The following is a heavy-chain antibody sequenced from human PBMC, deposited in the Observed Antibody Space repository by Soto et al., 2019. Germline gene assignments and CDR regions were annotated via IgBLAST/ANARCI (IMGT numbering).Heavy chain of an antibody. Sequence: EVQLVESGGVVVQPGESLRLSCAASGFTFDDYTMHWVRQAPGKGLEWVSLISWDGGSTYYADSVKGRFTISRDNSKNSLYVQMNSLRTQDTGLYYCDKDGGERGYSGYDRNRIKGGGSPTWMSVASYYYDCMDVWGQGTTVTVSS. D-gene: IGHD5-12*01. CDR3: DKDGGERGYSGYDRNRIKGGGSPTWMSVASYYYDCMDV. V-gene: IGHV3-43*01. CDR1: GFTFDDYT. J-gene: IGHJ6*02. CDR2: ISWDGGST.